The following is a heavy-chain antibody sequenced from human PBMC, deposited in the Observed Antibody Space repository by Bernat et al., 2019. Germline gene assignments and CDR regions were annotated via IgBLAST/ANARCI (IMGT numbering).Heavy chain of an antibody. CDR1: GDSVASSSAA. J-gene: IGHJ5*02. D-gene: IGHD2-2*01. Sequence: QVQLQQSGPGLVKPSQTLSLTCAISGDSVASSSAAWNWIRQSPSRGLEWLGRTYYRSKWYNDYAVSVKSRITINPDTYKNQFSLQLNSVTPEDTDVYYCARTDSSTGRNWFDPWGQGTLVTVSS. CDR3: ARTDSSTGRNWFDP. CDR2: TYYRSKWYN. V-gene: IGHV6-1*01.